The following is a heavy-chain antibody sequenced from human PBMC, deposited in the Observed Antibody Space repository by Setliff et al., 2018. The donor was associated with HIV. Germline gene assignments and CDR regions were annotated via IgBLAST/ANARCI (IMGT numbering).Heavy chain of an antibody. V-gene: IGHV4-4*07. J-gene: IGHJ4*02. CDR2: IYTSGLT. D-gene: IGHD6-25*01. CDR3: ARYSPRGYTLTGPY. CDR1: GGSISSYY. Sequence: PSETLSLTCTVSGGSISSYYWVWIRQPALKGLEWIGRIYTSGLTNYNPSLKSRVTISLDTSKNQFSLKLTSVTAADTAVYYCARYSPRGYTLTGPYWGQGTLVTVSS.